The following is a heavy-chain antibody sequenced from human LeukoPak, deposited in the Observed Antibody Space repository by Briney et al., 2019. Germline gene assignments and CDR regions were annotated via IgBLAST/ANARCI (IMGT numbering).Heavy chain of an antibody. CDR3: ARVLVPAGGGVVDY. J-gene: IGHJ4*02. CDR1: GYTFTGYY. D-gene: IGHD3-16*01. Sequence: ASVKVSCKASGYTFTGYYMHWVRQAPGQGLEWMGWINSNSGGTNYAQKFQGRVTMTRDTSISTAYMELSGLRSDDTAVYYCARVLVPAGGGVVDYWGQGTLVTVSS. CDR2: INSNSGGT. V-gene: IGHV1-2*02.